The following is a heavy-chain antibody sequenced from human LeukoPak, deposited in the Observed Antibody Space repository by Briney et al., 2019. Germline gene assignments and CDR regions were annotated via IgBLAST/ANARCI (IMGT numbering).Heavy chain of an antibody. Sequence: GGSLRLSCAASGFTFSTYSMDWVRQAPGKGLEWVSYISSSSSTIYYADSVKGRFTISRDNAKNSLYLQMNSLRAEDTAVYYCARGSTYYDSSGQVPFDYWGQGTLVTVSS. CDR2: ISSSSSTI. J-gene: IGHJ4*02. V-gene: IGHV3-48*01. D-gene: IGHD3-22*01. CDR1: GFTFSTYS. CDR3: ARGSTYYDSSGQVPFDY.